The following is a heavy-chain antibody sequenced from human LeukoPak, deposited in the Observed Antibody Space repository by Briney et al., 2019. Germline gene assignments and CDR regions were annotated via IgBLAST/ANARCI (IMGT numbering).Heavy chain of an antibody. CDR2: MKGDGSEI. Sequence: QPGGSLRLSCAASGFVFSTYWMTWVRQAPGKGLEWVANMKGDGSEIHYVESVKGRFIISRDNAKNSLYLQMNSLRPEDTALYYCARPAYTAAYDLWGQGTVVTVSS. V-gene: IGHV3-7*01. J-gene: IGHJ3*01. D-gene: IGHD3-16*01. CDR3: ARPAYTAAYDL. CDR1: GFVFSTYW.